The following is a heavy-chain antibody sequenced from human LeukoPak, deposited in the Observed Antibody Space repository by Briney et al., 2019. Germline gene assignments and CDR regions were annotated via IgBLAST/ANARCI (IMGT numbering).Heavy chain of an antibody. D-gene: IGHD1-26*01. J-gene: IGHJ3*02. V-gene: IGHV3-23*01. Sequence: PGGSLRLSCAASGFTFNNYAMTWVRQAPGKGLEWVSTINGRGDSTYYADSVKGRFTISRDNSKNTLYLQMNSLRAEDTAVYYCAKAVGGSYVGSQDAFDIWGQGTMVTVSS. CDR2: INGRGDST. CDR3: AKAVGGSYVGSQDAFDI. CDR1: GFTFNNYA.